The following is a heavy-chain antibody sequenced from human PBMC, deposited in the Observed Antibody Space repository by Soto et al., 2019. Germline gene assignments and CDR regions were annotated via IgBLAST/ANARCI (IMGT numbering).Heavy chain of an antibody. CDR1: GFTFSSYA. D-gene: IGHD3-10*01. CDR2: ISGSGGST. CDR3: AKGYSLRFGELFSRLDY. V-gene: IGHV3-23*01. J-gene: IGHJ4*02. Sequence: GGSLRLSCAASGFTFSSYAMSWVRQAPGKGLGWVSAISGSGGSTYYADSVKGRFTISRDNSKNTLYLQMNSLRAEDTAVYYCAKGYSLRFGELFSRLDYWGQGTLVTVSS.